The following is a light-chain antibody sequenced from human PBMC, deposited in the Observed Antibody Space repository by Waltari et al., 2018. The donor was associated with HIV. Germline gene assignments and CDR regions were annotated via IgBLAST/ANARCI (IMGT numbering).Light chain of an antibody. Sequence: DIQTTQSPSSLSASVGDRVTITCRASQNIKDYLNWYQQKPGKAPRLLIYAASSLQSGVPSRVSGSGSGTDFTLTISRLQPEDFATYYCQQSYNTPRTFGQGTKVEIK. CDR1: QNIKDY. J-gene: IGKJ1*01. CDR2: AAS. CDR3: QQSYNTPRT. V-gene: IGKV1-39*01.